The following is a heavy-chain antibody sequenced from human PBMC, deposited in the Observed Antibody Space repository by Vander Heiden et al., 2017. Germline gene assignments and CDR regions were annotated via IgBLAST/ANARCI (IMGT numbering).Heavy chain of an antibody. Sequence: EVQLVESGGGLVKPGGSLRLSCAASGFTFSSYSMNGVRQAPGKGLEWVSSISSSSSYIYYADSVKGRFTISRDNAKNSLYLQMNSLRAEDTAVYYCARADSNYDILTGYPKYYFDYWGQGTLVTVSS. CDR1: GFTFSSYS. CDR3: ARADSNYDILTGYPKYYFDY. V-gene: IGHV3-21*01. J-gene: IGHJ4*02. D-gene: IGHD3-9*01. CDR2: ISSSSSYI.